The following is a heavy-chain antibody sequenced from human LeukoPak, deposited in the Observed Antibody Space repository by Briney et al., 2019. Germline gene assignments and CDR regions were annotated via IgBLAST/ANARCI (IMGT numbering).Heavy chain of an antibody. Sequence: GGSLRLSCAASGFTFSNAWMSWVRQAPGKGLEWVGRIKSKTDGGTTDYAAPVKGRFTISRDDSKNTLYLQMNSLKTEDTAVYYCTTTATRGYSGYDPDYWGQGTLVTVSS. CDR2: IKSKTDGGTT. J-gene: IGHJ4*02. V-gene: IGHV3-15*01. D-gene: IGHD5-12*01. CDR1: GFTFSNAW. CDR3: TTTATRGYSGYDPDY.